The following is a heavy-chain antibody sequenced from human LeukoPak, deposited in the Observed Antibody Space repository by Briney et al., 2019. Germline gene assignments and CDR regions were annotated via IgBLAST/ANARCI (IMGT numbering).Heavy chain of an antibody. CDR3: ARCLIPLDYFDD. CDR2: INHSGST. Sequence: PSETLSLTCALYGGSFSGYYWSSIRQPPGKGLEWIGEINHSGSTNYNPSLKSRVTISVDTSKNQFSLKLSSVTAADTAVYYCARCLIPLDYFDDGGQGTLVTVSS. V-gene: IGHV4-34*01. CDR1: GGSFSGYY. D-gene: IGHD2-2*02. J-gene: IGHJ4*02.